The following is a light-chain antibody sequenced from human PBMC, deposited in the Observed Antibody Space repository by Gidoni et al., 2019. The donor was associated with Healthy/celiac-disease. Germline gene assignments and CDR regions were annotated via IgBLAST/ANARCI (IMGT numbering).Light chain of an antibody. CDR3: QKSYRTPYT. J-gene: IGKJ2*01. Sequence: DIQMTQSPSSLSASVADRVTITCRAGQRISSYLNWYQQKPGKAPKRLIYAASSLKSGVPSRFSGSGSGTDFILTISSLKPEDLETNYCQKSYRTPYTFGQGTKLEIK. CDR2: AAS. CDR1: QRISSY. V-gene: IGKV1-39*01.